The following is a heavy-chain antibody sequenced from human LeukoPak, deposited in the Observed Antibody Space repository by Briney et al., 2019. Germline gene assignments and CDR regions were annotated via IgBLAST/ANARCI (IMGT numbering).Heavy chain of an antibody. CDR1: GYTLTELS. CDR2: FDPEDGET. J-gene: IGHJ4*02. D-gene: IGHD3-3*01. V-gene: IGHV1-24*01. Sequence: ASVKVSCKVSGYTLTELSMHWVRQAPGKGLEWMGGFDPEDGETIYAQKFQGRVTMTEDTSTDTAYMELSSLRSEVTAVYYCATLGKVSIFGVVIDYWGQGTLVTVSS. CDR3: ATLGKVSIFGVVIDY.